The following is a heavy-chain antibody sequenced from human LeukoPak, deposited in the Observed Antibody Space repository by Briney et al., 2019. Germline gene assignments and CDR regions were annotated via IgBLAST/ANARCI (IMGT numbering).Heavy chain of an antibody. D-gene: IGHD6-6*01. Sequence: GGSLRLSCAASGFTFSSYIMNWVRQAPGKGLEWVSSISSSSSYIYYADSVKGRFTISRDNAKNSLYLQMNSLRAEDTAVYYCARDLSPARPFDYWGQGTLVTVSS. CDR3: ARDLSPARPFDY. J-gene: IGHJ4*02. V-gene: IGHV3-21*01. CDR1: GFTFSSYI. CDR2: ISSSSSYI.